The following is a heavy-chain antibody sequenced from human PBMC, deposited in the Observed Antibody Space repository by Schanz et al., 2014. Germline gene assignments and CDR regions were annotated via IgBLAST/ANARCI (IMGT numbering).Heavy chain of an antibody. V-gene: IGHV4-59*01. D-gene: IGHD1-1*01. J-gene: IGHJ4*02. CDR2: VYYSGST. CDR1: GASTRGYY. CDR3: ARDRGTGERYFDH. Sequence: QVQLQESGPGLMRPSETLSLTCTVAGASTRGYYWTWIRRTPQHGLQWIGYVYYSGSTSYNPSLESGVAISVDTSKNQFFLRLHSVTAADTGVYYCARDRGTGERYFDHWGQGILVTVSS.